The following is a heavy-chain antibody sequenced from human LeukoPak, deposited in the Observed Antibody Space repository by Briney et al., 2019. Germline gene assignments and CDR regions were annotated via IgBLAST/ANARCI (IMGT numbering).Heavy chain of an antibody. CDR1: GYTFTSYY. D-gene: IGHD2-2*01. Sequence: ASVKVSCKASGYTFTSYYMHWVRQAPGQGLEWMGWINPNSGGTNYAQKFQGRVTMTRDTSISTAYMELSRLRSDDTAVYYCARGYQLLSYYYYYMDVWGKGTTVTISS. CDR2: INPNSGGT. J-gene: IGHJ6*03. CDR3: ARGYQLLSYYYYYMDV. V-gene: IGHV1-2*02.